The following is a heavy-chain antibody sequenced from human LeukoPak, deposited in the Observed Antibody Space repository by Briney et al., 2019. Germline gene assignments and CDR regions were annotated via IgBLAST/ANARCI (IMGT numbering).Heavy chain of an antibody. CDR1: GFTFSSYA. CDR3: AKGPRSYYDILTGYFPHHY. CDR2: ISGSGGST. J-gene: IGHJ4*02. Sequence: GGSLRLSCAASGFTFSSYAMSWVRQAPGKGLEWVSAISGSGGSTYYADSVKGRFTISRDNSKNTLYLQMNSLRAEDTAVYYCAKGPRSYYDILTGYFPHHYWGQGTLVTVSS. D-gene: IGHD3-9*01. V-gene: IGHV3-23*01.